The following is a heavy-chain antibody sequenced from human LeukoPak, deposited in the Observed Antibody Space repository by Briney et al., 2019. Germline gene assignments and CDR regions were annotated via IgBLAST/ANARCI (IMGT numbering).Heavy chain of an antibody. J-gene: IGHJ4*02. CDR3: ARLDGSGWFNY. CDR2: TSYSGNT. CDR1: GGSIGNYY. Sequence: PSETLSLTCIVSGGSIGNYYWNWIRQPPGKGLEWIGYTSYSGNTIYNPSLKSRVTISIDTSKNQFFLKLTSVTAADTAVYYCARLDGSGWFNYWGQGTMVAVSS. V-gene: IGHV4-59*01. D-gene: IGHD6-19*01.